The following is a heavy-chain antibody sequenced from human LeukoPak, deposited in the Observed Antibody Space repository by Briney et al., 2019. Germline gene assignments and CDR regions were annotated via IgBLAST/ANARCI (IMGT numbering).Heavy chain of an antibody. CDR1: GGTFSSYA. V-gene: IGHV1-69*13. Sequence: GASVKVSCKASGGTFSSYAISWVRQAPGQGLEWMGGIIPIFGTANYAQKFQGRVTITADESTSTAYMKLSSLRSEDTAVYYCAREGGYSYGSNNWFDPWGQGTLVTVSS. CDR3: AREGGYSYGSNNWFDP. J-gene: IGHJ5*02. D-gene: IGHD5-18*01. CDR2: IIPIFGTA.